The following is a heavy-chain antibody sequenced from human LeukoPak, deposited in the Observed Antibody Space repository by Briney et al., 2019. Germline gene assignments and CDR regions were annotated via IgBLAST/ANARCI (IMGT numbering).Heavy chain of an antibody. D-gene: IGHD6-13*01. CDR2: INPNSGGT. CDR3: AREGIAAAGIQR. J-gene: IGHJ1*01. Sequence: ASVKVFCKASGYTFTGYYMHWVRQAPGQGLEWMGWINPNSGGTNYAQKFQGRVTMTRDTSISTAYMELSRLRSDDTAVYYCAREGIAAAGIQRWGQGTLVTVSS. V-gene: IGHV1-2*02. CDR1: GYTFTGYY.